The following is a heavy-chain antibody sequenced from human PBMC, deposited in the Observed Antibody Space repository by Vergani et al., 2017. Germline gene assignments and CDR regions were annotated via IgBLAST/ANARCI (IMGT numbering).Heavy chain of an antibody. CDR3: ARDLWATGTTGYYYYYMDV. Sequence: QVQLQQSGPGLVKPSQTLSLTCAISGDSVSSNSSAWHWIRQSPSRGLEWLGMTYYRSKWYNDYAVSVKSRITINPDTSKNQFSLQLNSVNPEDTAVYYWARDLWATGTTGYYYYYMDVWGKGTTVTVSS. D-gene: IGHD1-1*01. J-gene: IGHJ6*03. CDR1: GDSVSSNSSA. CDR2: TYYRSKWYN. V-gene: IGHV6-1*01.